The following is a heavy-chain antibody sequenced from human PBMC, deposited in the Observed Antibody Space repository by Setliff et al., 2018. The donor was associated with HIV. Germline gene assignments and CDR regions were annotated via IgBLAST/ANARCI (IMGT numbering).Heavy chain of an antibody. D-gene: IGHD2-15*01. V-gene: IGHV4-61*01. CDR1: GGSISSDTYY. J-gene: IGHJ4*02. CDR3: ARASRSGGWLELPFFDF. CDR2: IVDSGTA. Sequence: SETLSLTCTVSGGSISSDTYYWTWIRQSPGKGLEWIGEIVDSGTATYNHSLKSRVTISLDTSKNQFSLKLSSVTAADTAVYYCARASRSGGWLELPFFDFWGQGTLVTVSS.